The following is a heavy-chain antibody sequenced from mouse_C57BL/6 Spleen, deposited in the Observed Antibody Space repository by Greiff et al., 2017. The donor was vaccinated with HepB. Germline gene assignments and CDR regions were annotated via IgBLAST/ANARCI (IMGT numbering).Heavy chain of an antibody. D-gene: IGHD5-1*01. Sequence: QVQLQQSGAELARPGASVKLSCKASGYTFTSYGISWVKQRTGQGLEWIGEIYPRSGNTYYNEKFKGKATLTADKSSSTAYMELRSLTSEDSAVYFCAESNYAMDYWGQGTSVTVSS. CDR1: GYTFTSYG. CDR3: AESNYAMDY. J-gene: IGHJ4*01. V-gene: IGHV1-81*01. CDR2: IYPRSGNT.